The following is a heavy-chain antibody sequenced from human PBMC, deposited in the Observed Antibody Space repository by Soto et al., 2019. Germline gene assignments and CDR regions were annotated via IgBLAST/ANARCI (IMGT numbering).Heavy chain of an antibody. V-gene: IGHV4-39*01. Sequence: SETLSVTCIFSGGSISISSYYWGWIRQPPGKGLEWIGGIYYSGSTYYNPSLKSRVTISVDTSKNQFSLKLSSVTAADTAVYYCARHPATVTNWYFDLWGRGTLVTVSS. J-gene: IGHJ2*01. CDR1: GGSISISSYY. CDR2: IYYSGST. CDR3: ARHPATVTNWYFDL. D-gene: IGHD4-17*01.